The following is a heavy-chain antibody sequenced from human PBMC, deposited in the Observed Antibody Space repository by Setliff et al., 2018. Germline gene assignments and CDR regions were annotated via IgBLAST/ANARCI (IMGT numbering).Heavy chain of an antibody. CDR2: IFHSGSA. D-gene: IGHD5-18*01. Sequence: PSETLSLTCTVSGGSISIGACDWSWIRQHPGKGPEWIGYIFHSGSAYYNPSLKSRVTISVDSSNNQFSLRLRSVTAADTAVYYCARGGSGMGNGAGPLDYWGQGTLVTVSS. CDR1: GGSISIGACD. V-gene: IGHV4-31*03. J-gene: IGHJ4*02. CDR3: ARGGSGMGNGAGPLDY.